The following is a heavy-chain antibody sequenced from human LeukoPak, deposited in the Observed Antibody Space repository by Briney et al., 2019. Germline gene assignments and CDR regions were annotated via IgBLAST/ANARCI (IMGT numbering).Heavy chain of an antibody. V-gene: IGHV3-30*18. J-gene: IGHJ3*02. CDR3: AKQWLYSSGWYGPPDDAFDI. CDR1: GFTFSSYG. CDR2: ISYDGSNK. Sequence: GGSLRLSCAASGFTFSSYGMHWVRQAPGKGLEWVAVISYDGSNKYYADSVKGRFTISRDNSKNTLYLQMNSLRAEDTAVYYCAKQWLYSSGWYGPPDDAFDIWGQGTMVTVSS. D-gene: IGHD6-19*01.